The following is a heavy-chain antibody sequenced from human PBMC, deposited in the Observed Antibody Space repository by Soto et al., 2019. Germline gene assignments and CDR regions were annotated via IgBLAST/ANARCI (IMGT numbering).Heavy chain of an antibody. V-gene: IGHV4-30-4*01. CDR3: ARDPGVSTNWFDP. Sequence: QVQLQESGPGLVKPSQTLSLTCTVSGGSISSGDYYWSWIRQPPGKGLEWIGYIYYSGSTYYNPSLKSRVTISVDTSKNRFSLKLSSVTAADTAVYYCARDPGVSTNWFDPWGQGTLVTVSS. D-gene: IGHD5-12*01. CDR1: GGSISSGDYY. J-gene: IGHJ5*02. CDR2: IYYSGST.